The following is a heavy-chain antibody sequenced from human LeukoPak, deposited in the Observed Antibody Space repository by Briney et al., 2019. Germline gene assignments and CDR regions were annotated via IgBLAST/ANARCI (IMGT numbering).Heavy chain of an antibody. D-gene: IGHD6-13*01. J-gene: IGHJ4*02. CDR3: ARDSYSSSGNFDY. V-gene: IGHV1-2*02. Sequence: GASVKVSCKASGYTFTGYYMHWVRQAPGQGLEWMGWINPNSGGTNYAQKFQGRVTMTRDTSISTAYMELSRLRSDDTAVYYCARDSYSSSGNFDYWGQGTLVTVSS. CDR1: GYTFTGYY. CDR2: INPNSGGT.